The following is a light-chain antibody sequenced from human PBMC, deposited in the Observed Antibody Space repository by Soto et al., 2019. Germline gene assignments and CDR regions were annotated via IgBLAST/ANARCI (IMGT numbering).Light chain of an antibody. CDR1: SGHSSYA. CDR3: QTWGTGILV. J-gene: IGLJ2*01. V-gene: IGLV4-69*01. CDR2: LNSDGSH. Sequence: QLVLTQSPSASAALGATVKLTCTLSSGHSSYAIAWHQQQPEKGPRYLMKLNSDGSHSKGDGIPYRFSGSSSGAARYLTISSLQSEDEADYYCQTWGTGILVFGGGTKLTVL.